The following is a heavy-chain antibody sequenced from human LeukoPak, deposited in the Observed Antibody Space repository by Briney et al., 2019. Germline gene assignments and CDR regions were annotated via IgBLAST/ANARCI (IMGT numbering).Heavy chain of an antibody. CDR3: VRRQWELQYFDL. CDR1: GCFISSYY. V-gene: IGHV4-59*01. D-gene: IGHD1-26*01. Sequence: PSETLSLTCTVSGCFISSYYWSWIRQPPGKGLEWIGYIYYSRTTEYNPSFKSRVTISADTSKNQFSLKLNSVTAADTAVYYCVRRQWELQYFDLWGRGTLVAVSS. CDR2: IYYSRTT. J-gene: IGHJ2*01.